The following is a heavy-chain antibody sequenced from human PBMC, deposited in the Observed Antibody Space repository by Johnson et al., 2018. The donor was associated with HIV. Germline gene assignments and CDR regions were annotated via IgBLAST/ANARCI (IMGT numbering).Heavy chain of an antibody. CDR1: SS. Sequence: SSSGGTTYYADSVKGRFTISRDNSKNTLYLQMSSLRAEDTAVYYCASGIAVAGTLLDAFDIWGQGTVVTVSS. CDR2: SGGTT. CDR3: ASGIAVAGTLLDAFDI. V-gene: IGHV3-53*01. D-gene: IGHD6-19*01. J-gene: IGHJ3*02.